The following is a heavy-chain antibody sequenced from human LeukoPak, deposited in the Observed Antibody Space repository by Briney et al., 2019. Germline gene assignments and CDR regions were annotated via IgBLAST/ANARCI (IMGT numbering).Heavy chain of an antibody. CDR1: GYTFTGYY. CDR2: INPNSGGT. V-gene: IGHV1-2*02. J-gene: IGHJ5*02. Sequence: GASVTVSCKASGYTFTGYYMHWVRQAPGQGLEWMGGINPNSGGTNYAQKFQGRVTMTRDTSISTAYMELSRLRSDDTAVYYCARDSEPTYDSRGFDPWGQGTLVTVSS. D-gene: IGHD3-22*01. CDR3: ARDSEPTYDSRGFDP.